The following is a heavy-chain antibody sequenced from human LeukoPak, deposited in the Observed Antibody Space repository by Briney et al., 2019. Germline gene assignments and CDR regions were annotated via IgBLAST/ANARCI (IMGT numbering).Heavy chain of an antibody. V-gene: IGHV4-34*01. CDR3: ARFYGASALDI. Sequence: SETLSLTCAVYGGSFSGYYWSWIRQPPGKGLEWIGEINHSGSANYNPSLKSRVTISVDTSKNQFSLKLSSVTAADTAVYYCARFYGASALDIWGLGTMVSVFS. D-gene: IGHD4-17*01. J-gene: IGHJ3*02. CDR2: INHSGSA. CDR1: GGSFSGYY.